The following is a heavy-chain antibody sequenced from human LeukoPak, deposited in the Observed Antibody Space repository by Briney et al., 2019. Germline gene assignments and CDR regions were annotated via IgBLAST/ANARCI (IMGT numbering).Heavy chain of an antibody. D-gene: IGHD3-22*01. J-gene: IGHJ4*02. CDR2: IYYSVNT. CDR1: RGSTSSSTYY. Sequence: SETLSLTCTVSRGSTSSSTYYSGWIRQPPGKGLEWLGSIYYSVNTYYNPSLKSRVTISVDTSKNQFSLKLSSVTAADTAVYYSARLVYYDSSGYILDWGQGTLVTVSS. CDR3: ARLVYYDSSGYILD. V-gene: IGHV4-39*01.